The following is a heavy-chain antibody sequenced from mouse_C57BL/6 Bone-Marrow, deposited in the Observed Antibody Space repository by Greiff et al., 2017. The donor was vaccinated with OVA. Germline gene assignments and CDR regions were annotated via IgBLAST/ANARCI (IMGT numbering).Heavy chain of an antibody. Sequence: EVHLVESGPGLVKPSQSLSLTCSVTGYSITSGYYWNWIRQFPGNKLEWMGYISYDGSNNYNPSLKNRISITRDTSKNQFFLKLNSVTTEDTATYYCAREGSSLFYWYFDVWGTGTTVTVSS. V-gene: IGHV3-6*01. CDR1: GYSITSGYY. CDR3: AREGSSLFYWYFDV. J-gene: IGHJ1*03. CDR2: ISYDGSN. D-gene: IGHD1-1*01.